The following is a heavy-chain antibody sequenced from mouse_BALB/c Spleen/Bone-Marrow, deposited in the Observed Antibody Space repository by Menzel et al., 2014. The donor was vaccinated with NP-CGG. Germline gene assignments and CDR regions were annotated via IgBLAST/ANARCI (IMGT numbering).Heavy chain of an antibody. D-gene: IGHD2-3*01. CDR3: ARRDDGYYNFDY. J-gene: IGHJ2*01. CDR1: GFTFSSFG. Sequence: VQLQQSGGGLVQPGGSRKLSCAASGFTFSSFGMHWVRQAPEKGLEWVAYISSGSSTIYYADTVKGRFTISRDNPKNTLFQQMTSLRSEDTAMYYCARRDDGYYNFDYWGQGTTLTVSS. CDR2: ISSGSSTI. V-gene: IGHV5-17*02.